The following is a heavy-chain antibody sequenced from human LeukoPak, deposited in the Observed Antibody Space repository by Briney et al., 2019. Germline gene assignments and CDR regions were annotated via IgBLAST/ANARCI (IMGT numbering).Heavy chain of an antibody. D-gene: IGHD3-10*01. Sequence: SETLSLTCAVYGGSFSNYYWSWIRQPPGKGLEWIGSIYYSGSTYYNPSLKSRVTISVDTAKNQFSLKLSSVTAADTAVYYCARHTMVRGADYYYYYYYMDVWGKGTTVTISS. CDR1: GGSFSNYY. V-gene: IGHV4-34*01. CDR3: ARHTMVRGADYYYYYYYMDV. CDR2: IYYSGST. J-gene: IGHJ6*03.